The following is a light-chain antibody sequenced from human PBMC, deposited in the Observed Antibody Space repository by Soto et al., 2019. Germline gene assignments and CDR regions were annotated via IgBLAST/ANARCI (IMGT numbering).Light chain of an antibody. CDR2: WAS. J-gene: IGKJ2*01. Sequence: DIVMTQSPDSLAVSLGERATINCKSSQSVLYSSNNKNYLAWYQQKPGQPPKLLIYWASTRESVVPDRFSGSGSRTDFTLTISSLQAEDVAVYYCHQYYTTPYTFGQGPKLEI. CDR1: QSVLYSSNNKNY. V-gene: IGKV4-1*01. CDR3: HQYYTTPYT.